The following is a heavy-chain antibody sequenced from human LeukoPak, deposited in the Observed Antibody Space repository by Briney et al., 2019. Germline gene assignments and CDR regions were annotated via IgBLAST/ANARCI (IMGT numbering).Heavy chain of an antibody. D-gene: IGHD3-10*01. CDR2: IYYSGST. J-gene: IGHJ5*02. V-gene: IGHV4-59*01. CDR3: ARDGRATMVRGVIDSTPPNWFDP. Sequence: SETLSLTRTVSGGSISSYYWSWIRQPPGKGLEWIGYIYYSGSTNYNPSLKSRVTISVDTSKNQFSLKLSSVTAADTAVHYCARDGRATMVRGVIDSTPPNWFDPWGQGTLVTVSS. CDR1: GGSISSYY.